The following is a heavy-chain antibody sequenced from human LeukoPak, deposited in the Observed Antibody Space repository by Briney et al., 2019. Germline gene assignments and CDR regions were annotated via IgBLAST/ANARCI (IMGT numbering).Heavy chain of an antibody. CDR3: ARDRPQPSNIVVVPAALYYMDV. CDR2: IIPIFGTA. D-gene: IGHD2-2*01. J-gene: IGHJ6*03. Sequence: ASVKVSCKASGYTFTSYYMHWVRQAPGQGLEWMGGIIPIFGTANYAQKFQGRVTITADESTSTAYMELSSLRSEDTAVYYCARDRPQPSNIVVVPAALYYMDVWGKGTTVTVSS. CDR1: GYTFTSYY. V-gene: IGHV1-69*13.